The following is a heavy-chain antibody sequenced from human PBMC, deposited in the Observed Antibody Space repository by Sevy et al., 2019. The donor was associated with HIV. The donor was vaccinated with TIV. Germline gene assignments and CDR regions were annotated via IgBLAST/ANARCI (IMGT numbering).Heavy chain of an antibody. CDR3: ARASLSYDFWSGYYTYYYYYGMDV. Sequence: GGSLRLSCAASGFTFSSYWMSWVRQAPGKGLEWVANIKQDGSEKYYVDSVKGRFTISRDNAKNSLYLQMNSLRAEDTAVYYCARASLSYDFWSGYYTYYYYYGMDVWGQGTTVTVSS. CDR1: GFTFSSYW. CDR2: IKQDGSEK. J-gene: IGHJ6*02. V-gene: IGHV3-7*01. D-gene: IGHD3-3*01.